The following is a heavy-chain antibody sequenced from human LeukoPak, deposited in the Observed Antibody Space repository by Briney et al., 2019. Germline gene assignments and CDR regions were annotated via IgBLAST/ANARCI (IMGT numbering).Heavy chain of an antibody. V-gene: IGHV3-30*01. Sequence: GGSLRPSCAASGFTFSSYVMHWVRQAPGKGLEWVAVISYDGSNKYYADSVKGRFTISRDNSKNTLYLQMNSLRAEDTAVYYCARARLIRFDPWGQGTLVTVSS. CDR3: ARARLIRFDP. CDR1: GFTFSSYV. J-gene: IGHJ5*02. CDR2: ISYDGSNK.